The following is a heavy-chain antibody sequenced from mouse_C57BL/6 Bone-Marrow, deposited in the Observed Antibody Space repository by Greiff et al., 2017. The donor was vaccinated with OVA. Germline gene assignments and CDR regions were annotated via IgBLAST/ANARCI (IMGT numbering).Heavy chain of an antibody. D-gene: IGHD3-2*02. V-gene: IGHV1-18*01. Sequence: EVQLQQSGPELVKPGASVKIPCKASGYTFTDYNMDWVKQSHGKSLEWIGDINPNNGGTIYNQKFKGKATLTVDKSSSTAYMELRSLTSEDTAVYYCARRGQLRLRGAMDYWGQGTSVTVSS. J-gene: IGHJ4*01. CDR1: GYTFTDYN. CDR2: INPNNGGT. CDR3: ARRGQLRLRGAMDY.